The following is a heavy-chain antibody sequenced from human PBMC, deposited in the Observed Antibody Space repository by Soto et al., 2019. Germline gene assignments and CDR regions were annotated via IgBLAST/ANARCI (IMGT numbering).Heavy chain of an antibody. D-gene: IGHD3-10*01. CDR2: IYYSGST. V-gene: IGHV4-39*01. Sequence: QLQLQESGPGLVKPSETLSLTCTVSGGSISSSSYYWGWIRQPPGKGLEWIGSIYYSGSTYYNPSLKSRVTISVDTSKNQFSLKLSSVTAADTAVYYCARLELLWFGELPTHFDYWGQGTLVTVSS. J-gene: IGHJ4*02. CDR1: GGSISSSSYY. CDR3: ARLELLWFGELPTHFDY.